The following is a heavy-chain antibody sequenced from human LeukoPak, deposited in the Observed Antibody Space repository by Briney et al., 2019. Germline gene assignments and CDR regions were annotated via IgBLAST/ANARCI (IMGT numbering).Heavy chain of an antibody. CDR2: IIPILGIA. Sequence: GASVKVSCKASGGTFSSYAISWVRQAPGQGLEWMGRIIPILGIANYAQKFQGRVTITADKSTSTAYMELSSLRSEDTAVYYCAILPRPVFGVVIGDDYWGQGTLVTVSS. D-gene: IGHD3-3*01. V-gene: IGHV1-69*04. J-gene: IGHJ4*02. CDR3: AILPRPVFGVVIGDDY. CDR1: GGTFSSYA.